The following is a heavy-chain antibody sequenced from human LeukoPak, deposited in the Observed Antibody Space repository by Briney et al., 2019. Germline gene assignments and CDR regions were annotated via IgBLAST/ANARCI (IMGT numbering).Heavy chain of an antibody. CDR1: HYTFTNYW. V-gene: IGHV5-51*01. Sequence: GESLKISCNGSHYTFTNYWIGWVRQVPGRGLEWMGIIYPVDSDTKYSPSFQGQVTISADRSINTAYLQWTSLQASDTGIYYCAGRRISLFGFFLGSGTFDLWGQGSLVTVSS. D-gene: IGHD3-3*01. CDR3: AGRRISLFGFFLGSGTFDL. CDR2: IYPVDSDT. J-gene: IGHJ3*01.